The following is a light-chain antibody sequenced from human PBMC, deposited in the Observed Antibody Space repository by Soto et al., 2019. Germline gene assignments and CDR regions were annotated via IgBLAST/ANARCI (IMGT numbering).Light chain of an antibody. CDR3: QQTDTLPST. V-gene: IGKV1D-12*01. CDR1: QVMSSW. Sequence: DIQMTQSPSSVSAAVGERVTITCRASQVMSSWLAWYQQKPGKAPKLLIFAASTLRSGVPSRFSGSGSRTDFTRTITSLQPEDIGTYYCQQTDTLPSTFGQGTRLEIK. CDR2: AAS. J-gene: IGKJ5*01.